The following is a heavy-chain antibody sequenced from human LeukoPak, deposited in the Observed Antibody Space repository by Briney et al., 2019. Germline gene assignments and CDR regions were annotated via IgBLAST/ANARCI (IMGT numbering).Heavy chain of an antibody. CDR1: GFTFSSYS. J-gene: IGHJ4*02. CDR2: ISSSSSYI. Sequence: GGSLRLSCAASGFTFSSYSMNWVRQAPGKGLEWVSSISSSSSYIYYADSVKGRFTISRGNAKNSLYLQMNSLRAEDTAVYYCARVGVRYSSGGTFDYWGQGTLVTVSS. CDR3: ARVGVRYSSGGTFDY. V-gene: IGHV3-21*01. D-gene: IGHD6-19*01.